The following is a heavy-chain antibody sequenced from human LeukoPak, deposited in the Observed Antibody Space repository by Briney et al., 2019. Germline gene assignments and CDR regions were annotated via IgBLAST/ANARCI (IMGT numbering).Heavy chain of an antibody. CDR3: AKPLTAAGTGDY. J-gene: IGHJ4*02. CDR1: GFSVSTTY. Sequence: GGSLRLSRAASGFSVSTTYMTCARHAPGKGLEWVSAISGSGGSTYYADSVKGRFTISRDNSKNTLYLQMNSLRAEDTAVYYCAKPLTAAGTGDYWGQGTLVTVSS. D-gene: IGHD6-13*01. CDR2: ISGSGGST. V-gene: IGHV3-23*01.